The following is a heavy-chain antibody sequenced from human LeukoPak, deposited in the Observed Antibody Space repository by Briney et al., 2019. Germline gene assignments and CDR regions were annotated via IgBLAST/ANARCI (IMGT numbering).Heavy chain of an antibody. CDR2: IYTSGST. V-gene: IGHV4-4*07. D-gene: IGHD2-8*01. CDR1: GDSLSSYY. CDR3: ARDHEWALTPYYYMDV. Sequence: SETLSLTCTVSGDSLSSYYWSWIRQPAGKGLEWIGRIYTSGSTNYNPSLKSRVTMSVDTSKNQFSLKLSSVTAADTAVYYCARDHEWALTPYYYMDVWGKGTTVTVSS. J-gene: IGHJ6*03.